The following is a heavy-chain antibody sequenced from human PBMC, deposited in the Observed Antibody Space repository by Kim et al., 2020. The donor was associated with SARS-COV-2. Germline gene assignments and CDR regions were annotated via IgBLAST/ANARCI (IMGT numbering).Heavy chain of an antibody. J-gene: IGHJ3*02. CDR3: ARGPVVPGEWGAFGI. V-gene: IGHV3-66*01. D-gene: IGHD2-15*01. CDR1: GFAVSGSY. CDR2: LYSGGDT. Sequence: GGSLRLSCTASGFAVSGSYMNWVRQAPGNRLEWVSVLYSGGDTYYADSVKGRFTISRDNSKNTLYLQMNSLRAEDTAVYYCARGPVVPGEWGAFGIWGQG.